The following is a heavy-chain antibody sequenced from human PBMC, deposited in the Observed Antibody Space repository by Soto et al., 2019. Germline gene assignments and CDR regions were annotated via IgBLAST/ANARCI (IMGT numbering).Heavy chain of an antibody. V-gene: IGHV3-48*03. CDR3: AKDPPNSYASDGYYRRTAFDF. D-gene: IGHD3-22*01. CDR2: ISSGGCSR. J-gene: IGHJ3*01. CDR1: GRTFSSYE. Sequence: LILSCAASGRTFSSYEMNCVRQSPGKGREWVSYISSGGCSRYYADSVKGRFTISRDNSNNAPYLQMNSLRADETARDYCAKDPPNSYASDGYYRRTAFDFWDPGTMVTASS.